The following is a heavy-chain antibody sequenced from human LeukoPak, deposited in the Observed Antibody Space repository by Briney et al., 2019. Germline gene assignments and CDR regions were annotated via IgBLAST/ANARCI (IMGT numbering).Heavy chain of an antibody. CDR1: GYTFRDSA. D-gene: IGHD4-17*01. CDR2: ISFSGDNT. CDR3: ARCSPITVTVDY. V-gene: IGHV3-23*01. J-gene: IGHJ4*02. Sequence: GGSLRLSCAASGYTFRDSAMTWVRQAPGKGLEWVSLISFSGDNTYYRDSVKGRFTVSRDNSKDTLYLQMNSLRAEDTAVYYCARCSPITVTVDYWGQGTLVTVSS.